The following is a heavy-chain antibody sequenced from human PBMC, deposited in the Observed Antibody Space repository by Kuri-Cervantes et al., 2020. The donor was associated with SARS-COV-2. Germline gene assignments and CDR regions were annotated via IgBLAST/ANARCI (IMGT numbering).Heavy chain of an antibody. CDR3: ARVEVACMSYGMDV. CDR2: ISGSGGST. D-gene: IGHD6-19*01. J-gene: IGHJ6*02. CDR1: GFTFSSYA. Sequence: GGSLRLSCAASGFTFSSYAMSWVRQAPGKGLEWVSAISGSGGSTYYADSVKGRFTISRDNSKNTLYLQMNSLRAEDTAVYYCARVEVACMSYGMDVWGQGTTVTVSS. V-gene: IGHV3-23*01.